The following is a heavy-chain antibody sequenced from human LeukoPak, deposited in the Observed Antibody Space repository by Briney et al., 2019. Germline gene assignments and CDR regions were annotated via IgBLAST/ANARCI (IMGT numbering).Heavy chain of an antibody. J-gene: IGHJ6*03. D-gene: IGHD2-21*01. V-gene: IGHV4-34*01. CDR3: ARLVVGSSATYYYYYMDV. CDR1: GGSFSDYY. CDR2: INHSGGT. Sequence: SETLSLTCAVYGGSFSDYYWSWIRQPPGKGLEWIGEINHSGGTIYNPSLKSRVSISVDTSKNQFSLKLSSVTAADTAVYYCARLVVGSSATYYYYYMDVWGKGTTVTVSS.